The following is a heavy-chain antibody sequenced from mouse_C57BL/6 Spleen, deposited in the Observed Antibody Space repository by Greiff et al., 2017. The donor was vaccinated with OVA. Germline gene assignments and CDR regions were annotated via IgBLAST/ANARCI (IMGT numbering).Heavy chain of an antibody. Sequence: VQLQQSGAELAKPGASVKLSCTASGYTFTSYWMHWVKQRPGQGLEWIGYINPSSGYTKYSQKFKDKATLTADKSSSTAYMQLSSLTYEDSAVYDCARHDMGSSYAMDYWGQGTSVTVSS. CDR3: ARHDMGSSYAMDY. J-gene: IGHJ4*01. V-gene: IGHV1-7*01. D-gene: IGHD1-1*01. CDR1: GYTFTSYW. CDR2: INPSSGYT.